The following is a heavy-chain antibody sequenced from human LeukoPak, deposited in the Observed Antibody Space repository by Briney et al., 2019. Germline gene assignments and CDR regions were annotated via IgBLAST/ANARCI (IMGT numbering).Heavy chain of an antibody. Sequence: ASVKVSCKASGGTFSRYAIGWVRQAPGQGLEWMGGIIPIFGTANYAQKFQGRVTITADESTSTAYMEVSSLRSEDTAVYYCARAYSGYDFFDYWGQGILVTVSS. D-gene: IGHD5-12*01. CDR3: ARAYSGYDFFDY. J-gene: IGHJ4*02. CDR1: GGTFSRYA. V-gene: IGHV1-69*13. CDR2: IIPIFGTA.